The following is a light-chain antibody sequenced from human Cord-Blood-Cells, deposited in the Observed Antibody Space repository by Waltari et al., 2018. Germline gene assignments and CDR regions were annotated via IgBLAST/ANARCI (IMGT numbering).Light chain of an antibody. Sequence: DIQMTQTPSTLSASVGARVTITCRSSQRISSWLAWYQQKPVKAPKLLIYKASSLESGVPSRFSGSGSGTEFTLTISSLQPDDFATYYCQQYNSYSGAFGGGTKVEIK. V-gene: IGKV1-5*03. CDR3: QQYNSYSGA. J-gene: IGKJ4*01. CDR2: KAS. CDR1: QRISSW.